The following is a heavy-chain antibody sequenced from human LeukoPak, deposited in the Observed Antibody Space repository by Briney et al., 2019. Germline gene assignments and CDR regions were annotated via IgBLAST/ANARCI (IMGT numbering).Heavy chain of an antibody. Sequence: ASVKVSCKASGYTFTGYYMHWVRQAPGQGLEWMGWINPNSGGTNYARKFQGRVTMTRDTSISTAYMELSRLRSDDTAVYYCARVYGGYSYGYVGWFDYWGQGTLVTVSS. CDR1: GYTFTGYY. CDR3: ARVYGGYSYGYVGWFDY. D-gene: IGHD5-18*01. CDR2: INPNSGGT. J-gene: IGHJ4*02. V-gene: IGHV1-2*02.